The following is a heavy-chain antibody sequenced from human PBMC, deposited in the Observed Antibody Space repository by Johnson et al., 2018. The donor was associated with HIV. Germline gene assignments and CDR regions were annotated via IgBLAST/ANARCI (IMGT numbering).Heavy chain of an antibody. CDR2: IYYDGIKK. J-gene: IGHJ3*02. CDR1: GFTVSSNY. V-gene: IGHV3-30*18. D-gene: IGHD1-26*01. Sequence: QVQLVESGGGLVQPGRSLRLSCAASGFTVSSNYMSWVRQAPGRGLEWVAFIYYDGIKKYYADSVRGRLTISRDNSKNTVYLQMSSLRAEDTAVYYCAKDVGNFWPDAFDIWGQGTMVTVSS. CDR3: AKDVGNFWPDAFDI.